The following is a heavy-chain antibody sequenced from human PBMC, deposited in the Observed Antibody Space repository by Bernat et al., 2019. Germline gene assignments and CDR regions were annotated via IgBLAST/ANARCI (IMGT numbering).Heavy chain of an antibody. Sequence: QLQLQESGPGLVKPSETLSLTCTVSAGSISSHNYFWGWIREPPGKGLEWIGSVYSGGSTYYNPSLKGRVTISVDTSKNQFSLKLTSVTAADTAVYYGATPWRATYYYGSSGYYGWDAFDTWGQGTMVTVSS. CDR2: VYSGGST. V-gene: IGHV4-39*01. D-gene: IGHD3-22*01. CDR3: ATPWRATYYYGSSGYYGWDAFDT. J-gene: IGHJ3*02. CDR1: AGSISSHNYF.